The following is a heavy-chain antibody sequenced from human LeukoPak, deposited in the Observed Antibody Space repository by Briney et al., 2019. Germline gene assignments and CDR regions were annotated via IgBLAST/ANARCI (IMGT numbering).Heavy chain of an antibody. V-gene: IGHV4-38-2*02. J-gene: IGHJ4*02. D-gene: IGHD2-2*02. CDR2: IYHSGST. CDR1: GYSISSGYY. Sequence: PSETLSLTCTVSGYSISSGYYWGWIRQPPGKGLEWIGSIYHSGSTYYNPSLKSRVTISVDTSKNQFSLKLSSVTAADTAVYYCASGYCSSTSCYTGGYHYFDYWAQGTLVNVSS. CDR3: ASGYCSSTSCYTGGYHYFDY.